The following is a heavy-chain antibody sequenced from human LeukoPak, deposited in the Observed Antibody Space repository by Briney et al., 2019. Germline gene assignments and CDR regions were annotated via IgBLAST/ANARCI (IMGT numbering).Heavy chain of an antibody. J-gene: IGHJ4*02. CDR3: AREGAGTVD. Sequence: GGSLRLSCAASGFTFSSYSMNWVRQAPGKGLEWVANIKQDGSEKYYVDSVKGRFTISRDNAKNSLYLQMNSLRAEDTAVYYCAREGAGTVDWGQGTLVTVSS. CDR2: IKQDGSEK. D-gene: IGHD1-14*01. CDR1: GFTFSSYS. V-gene: IGHV3-7*01.